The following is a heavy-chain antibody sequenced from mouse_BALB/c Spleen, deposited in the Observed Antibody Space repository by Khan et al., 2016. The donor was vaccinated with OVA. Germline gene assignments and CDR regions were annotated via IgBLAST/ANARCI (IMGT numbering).Heavy chain of an antibody. CDR2: IDPENGNS. V-gene: IGHV14-1*02. D-gene: IGHD2-2*01. Sequence: VQLQQSGTELVRPGALVKLSCKASGFNISDYYIHWVMQRPEQGLEWIGWIDPENGNSIYDPKFQGKASITADTSSNTAYLHLSSLTSEDTAVYCCARSGYVAWFPYWGQGTLVTVSA. J-gene: IGHJ3*01. CDR3: ARSGYVAWFPY. CDR1: GFNISDYY.